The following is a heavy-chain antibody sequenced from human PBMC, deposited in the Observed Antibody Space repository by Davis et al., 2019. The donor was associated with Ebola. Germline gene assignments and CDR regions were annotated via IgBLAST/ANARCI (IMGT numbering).Heavy chain of an antibody. J-gene: IGHJ3*02. CDR2: INLDGSAE. V-gene: IGHV3-7*03. CDR1: GFTFSSYW. CDR3: AKDTTVTTFDAFDI. D-gene: IGHD4-17*01. Sequence: GGSLRLSCAASGFTFSSYWMSWVRQAPGKGLEWVANINLDGSAEYYVDSVKGRFTISRDNAKNSLYLQMNSLRAEDTALYYCAKDTTVTTFDAFDIWGQGTMVTVSS.